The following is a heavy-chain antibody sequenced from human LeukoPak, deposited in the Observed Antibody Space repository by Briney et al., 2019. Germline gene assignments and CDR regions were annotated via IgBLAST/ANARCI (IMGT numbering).Heavy chain of an antibody. Sequence: GGTLRLSCAASGFTFSSYWMSWVRQAPGKGLEWVANIKQDGSEKYYVDSVKGRFTISRDNAKNSPHLQMNSLRAEDTAVYYCARAIVVVPAAILGYYFDYWGQGTLVTVSS. CDR1: GFTFSSYW. CDR3: ARAIVVVPAAILGYYFDY. V-gene: IGHV3-7*01. D-gene: IGHD2-2*02. CDR2: IKQDGSEK. J-gene: IGHJ4*02.